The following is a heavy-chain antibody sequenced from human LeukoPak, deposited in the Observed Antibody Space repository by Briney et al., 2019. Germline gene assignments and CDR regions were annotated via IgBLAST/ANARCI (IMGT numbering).Heavy chain of an antibody. CDR3: AREVRFGELLLDY. D-gene: IGHD3-10*01. CDR1: GGSISSYY. V-gene: IGHV4-59*01. Sequence: SETLSLTCTVSGGSISSYYWSWIRQPPGKGLEWIGYIYYSGSTNYNPSLKSRVTISVDTSKNQFSLKLSSVTAADTAVYYCAREVRFGELLLDYWGQGTLVTVSS. CDR2: IYYSGST. J-gene: IGHJ4*02.